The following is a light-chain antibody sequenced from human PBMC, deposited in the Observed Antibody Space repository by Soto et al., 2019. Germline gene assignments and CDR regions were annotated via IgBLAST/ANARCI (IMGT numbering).Light chain of an antibody. CDR1: QSVSSN. J-gene: IGKJ3*01. Sequence: EIVMTQSPATLSVSPGERATLSCRASQSVSSNLAWYQQKPGQAPMLLIYGASTRATGIPARFSGSGSGTEFTLTISSLQSEDFAVYYGQQYNNRPPFTFGPGTKVDIK. V-gene: IGKV3-15*01. CDR2: GAS. CDR3: QQYNNRPPFT.